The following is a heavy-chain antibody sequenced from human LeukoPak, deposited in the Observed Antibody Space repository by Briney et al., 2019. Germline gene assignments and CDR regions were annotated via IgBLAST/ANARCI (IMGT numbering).Heavy chain of an antibody. CDR3: ARGIYWFDP. CDR1: SGSISTSNYY. CDR2: IFYSGST. Sequence: SETLSLTCTVSSGSISTSNYYWGWVRQPPGKALEWIGNIFYSGSTYYNPSLKSRVTISVDTSKNQFSLKLSSVTAADTAVYYCARGIYWFDPWGQGTLVTVSS. V-gene: IGHV4-39*07. J-gene: IGHJ5*02.